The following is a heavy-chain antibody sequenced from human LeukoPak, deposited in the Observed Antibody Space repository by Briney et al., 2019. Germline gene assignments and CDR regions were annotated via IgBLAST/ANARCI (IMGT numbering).Heavy chain of an antibody. CDR2: ISYGGNNQ. CDR3: ARAPDSSGYYYYFDY. V-gene: IGHV3-30-3*01. CDR1: GFTFSRYA. Sequence: GGSLRLSCGASGFTFSRYAMNWVRQAPGQGLEWVAIISYGGNNQYYAESVKGRFPISRDNTKTTVYLQMNRLRPEDTAVYYCARAPDSSGYYYYFDYWGQGALVTVSS. D-gene: IGHD3-22*01. J-gene: IGHJ4*02.